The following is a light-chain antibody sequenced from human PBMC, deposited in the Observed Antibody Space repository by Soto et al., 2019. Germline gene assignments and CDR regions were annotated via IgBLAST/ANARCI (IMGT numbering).Light chain of an antibody. V-gene: IGKV1-39*01. Sequence: DIQMTQSPSSLSAFVGDRVTITCRASQTITGYLNWYQQKPGKAPKLLIYAASSLQSGVPSRLSGSGSGTDFTLTISSLQPEDFATYYCQQSHGIPYTFGQGTKLEIK. CDR2: AAS. CDR3: QQSHGIPYT. J-gene: IGKJ2*01. CDR1: QTITGY.